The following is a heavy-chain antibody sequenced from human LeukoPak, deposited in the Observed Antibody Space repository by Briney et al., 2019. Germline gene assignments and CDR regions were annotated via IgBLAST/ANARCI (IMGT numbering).Heavy chain of an antibody. J-gene: IGHJ4*02. CDR3: ARPPSRGYSTSFEY. Sequence: KSLHIPGKGTGDTSLTYTVAGSGHMPGKGLDGMGNVEPYESNIRYSPSFQRQVHISADNSISTAYLQCSSLKASDTAMYYCARPPSRGYSTSFEYWGGGALVSVSS. CDR1: GDTSLTYT. CDR2: VEPYESNI. V-gene: IGHV5-51*01. D-gene: IGHD2-2*03.